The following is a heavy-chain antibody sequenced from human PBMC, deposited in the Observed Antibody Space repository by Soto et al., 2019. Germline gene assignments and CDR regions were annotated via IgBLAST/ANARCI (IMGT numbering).Heavy chain of an antibody. J-gene: IGHJ5*02. CDR3: ASALYCSGGSCSFDP. D-gene: IGHD2-15*01. Sequence: QVQLQESGPGLVKPSETLSLTCTVSGGSVSSGSYYWSWIRQPPGKGLEWIGYVYYTGSTNYNPSLKSRVTISVDTSKNQFSLKLSSVTAADTAVYYCASALYCSGGSCSFDPWGLGTLVTVSS. CDR1: GGSVSSGSYY. CDR2: VYYTGST. V-gene: IGHV4-61*01.